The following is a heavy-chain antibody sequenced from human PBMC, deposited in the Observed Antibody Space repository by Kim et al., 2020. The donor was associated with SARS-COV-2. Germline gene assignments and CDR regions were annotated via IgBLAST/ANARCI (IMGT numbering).Heavy chain of an antibody. D-gene: IGHD1-20*01. CDR2: ISYDGSNK. J-gene: IGHJ4*02. Sequence: GGSLRLSCAASGFTFSSYGMHWVRQAPGKGLEWVAVISYDGSNKYYADSVKGRFTISRDNSKNTLYLQMNSLRAEDTAVYYCAKDGEYNWNYFDYWAREPWSPSPQ. CDR3: AKDGEYNWNYFDY. CDR1: GFTFSSYG. V-gene: IGHV3-30*18.